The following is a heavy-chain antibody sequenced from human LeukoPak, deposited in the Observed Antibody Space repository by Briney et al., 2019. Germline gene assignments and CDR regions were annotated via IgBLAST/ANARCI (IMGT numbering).Heavy chain of an antibody. Sequence: GGSLSLSCAVSGFIVSSHYMTWVRQAPGKGLEWVSVIYRDGSTYYADSVQGRFTISRDNLKNTLYLQMDSLRIEDTAVYYCAQLPRSWGQGTLVTVSS. J-gene: IGHJ5*02. V-gene: IGHV3-66*02. CDR1: GFIVSSHY. D-gene: IGHD1-7*01. CDR2: IYRDGST. CDR3: AQLPRS.